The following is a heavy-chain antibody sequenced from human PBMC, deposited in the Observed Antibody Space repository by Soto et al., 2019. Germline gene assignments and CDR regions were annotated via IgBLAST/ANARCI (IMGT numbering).Heavy chain of an antibody. CDR3: ARDREGDIVVVPEGEAHDAFDI. J-gene: IGHJ3*02. CDR2: ISAYNGNT. D-gene: IGHD2-2*01. V-gene: IGHV1-18*01. CDR1: GYTFTSYG. Sequence: ASVKVSCKASGYTFTSYGISWVRQAPGQGLEWMGWISAYNGNTNYAQKLQGRVTMTTDTSTSTAYMELRSLRSDDTAVYYCARDREGDIVVVPEGEAHDAFDIWGQGPMVTVSS.